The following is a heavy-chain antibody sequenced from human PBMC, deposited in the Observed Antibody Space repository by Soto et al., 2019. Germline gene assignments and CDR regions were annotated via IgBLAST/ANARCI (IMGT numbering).Heavy chain of an antibody. CDR2: IYYIGST. CDR3: ARSVFP. J-gene: IGHJ5*02. CDR1: GGSISSGGYY. V-gene: IGHV4-31*03. Sequence: QVQLQESGPGLVKPSQTLSLTCTVSGGSISSGGYYWNWIRQHPGKGLAWIGYIYYIGSTYYTPSLNSRVTISLDTSKNQFSLRLTSVTAADTAVYYCARSVFPWGQGTLVTVSS.